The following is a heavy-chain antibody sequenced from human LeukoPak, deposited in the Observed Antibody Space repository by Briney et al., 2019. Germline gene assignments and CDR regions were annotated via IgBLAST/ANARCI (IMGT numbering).Heavy chain of an antibody. J-gene: IGHJ4*02. CDR1: GFTFSSYA. D-gene: IGHD2-15*01. CDR3: AKDFAVVGASSFDY. Sequence: GGSLRLSCAASGFTFSSYAMHWVRQAPGKGLEWVAVISYDGSNKYYADSVKGRFTISRDNSKNTLYLQMNSLRAEDTAVYYCAKDFAVVGASSFDYWGQGTLVTVSS. CDR2: ISYDGSNK. V-gene: IGHV3-30-3*01.